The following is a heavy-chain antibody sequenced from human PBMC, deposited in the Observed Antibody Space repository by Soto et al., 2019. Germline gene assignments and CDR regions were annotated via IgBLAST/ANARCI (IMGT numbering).Heavy chain of an antibody. V-gene: IGHV4-30-4*01. Sequence: SETLSLTCTVSGGSISSGDYYWSWIRQPPGKGLEWIGYIYYSGSTYYNPSLKSRVTISVDTSKNQFSLKLSSVTAADTAVYYCARVGGFGATTIDYSGQGTLVTVS. CDR1: GGSISSGDYY. CDR2: IYYSGST. J-gene: IGHJ4*02. CDR3: ARVGGFGATTIDY. D-gene: IGHD3-10*01.